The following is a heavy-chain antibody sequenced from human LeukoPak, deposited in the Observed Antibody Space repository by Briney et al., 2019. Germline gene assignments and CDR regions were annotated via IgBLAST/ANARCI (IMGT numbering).Heavy chain of an antibody. CDR2: IIPILGIA. J-gene: IGHJ6*03. D-gene: IGHD3-3*01. CDR3: ARAPYYDLWSGPDQGYYYYMDV. CDR1: GGTFSSYT. Sequence: VASVKVSCKASGGTFSSYTISWVRQAPGQGLEWMGRIIPILGIANYAQKFQGRVTITADKSTSTAYMELSSLRSEDTAVYYCARAPYYDLWSGPDQGYYYYMDVWGKGTTVTVSS. V-gene: IGHV1-69*02.